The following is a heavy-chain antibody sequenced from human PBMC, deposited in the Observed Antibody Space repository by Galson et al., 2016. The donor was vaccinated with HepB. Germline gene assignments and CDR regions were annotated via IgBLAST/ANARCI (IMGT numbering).Heavy chain of an antibody. CDR2: INPKNGAT. D-gene: IGHD5-12*01. Sequence: SVKVSCKASGYSFTTYFIYWVRQAPGQGLEWMGWINPKNGATRYAQKFEDRVTMSRDTSTATAYMELTSVTSDDTAVFYCVREAHGYSGFWGQGTLVTVSS. CDR3: VREAHGYSGF. J-gene: IGHJ4*02. CDR1: GYSFTTYF. V-gene: IGHV1-2*02.